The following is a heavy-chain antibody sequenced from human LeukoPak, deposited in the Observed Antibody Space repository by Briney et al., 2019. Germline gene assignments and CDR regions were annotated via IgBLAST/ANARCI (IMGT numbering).Heavy chain of an antibody. Sequence: HPGGSLRLSCAASGFTFSSYAMSWVRQAPGKGLEWVSAISGSGGSTYYADSVKGRFTISRDSSKNTLYLQMNSLRAEDTAVYYCAKDIKGYSSSSLFLAWGQGTLVTVSS. CDR2: ISGSGGST. CDR3: AKDIKGYSSSSLFLA. J-gene: IGHJ4*02. V-gene: IGHV3-23*01. D-gene: IGHD6-6*01. CDR1: GFTFSSYA.